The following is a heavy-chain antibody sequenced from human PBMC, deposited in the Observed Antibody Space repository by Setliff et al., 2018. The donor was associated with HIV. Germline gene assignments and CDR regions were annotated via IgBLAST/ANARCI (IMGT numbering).Heavy chain of an antibody. CDR2: ISGYNGNT. CDR3: TKDGLAAGARAFDI. Sequence: GASVKVSCKASGYTFSSYGISWVRQAPGPGLQWVGWISGYNGNTHYAQNVQGRVTMTTDTSTNTAYMDLRSLGSDDTAVYYCTKDGLAAGARAFDIWGQGTMVTVSS. V-gene: IGHV1-18*01. J-gene: IGHJ3*02. CDR1: GYTFSSYG. D-gene: IGHD6-13*01.